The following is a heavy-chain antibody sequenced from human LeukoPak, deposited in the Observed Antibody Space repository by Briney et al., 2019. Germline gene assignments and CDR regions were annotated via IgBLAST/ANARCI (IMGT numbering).Heavy chain of an antibody. J-gene: IGHJ4*02. CDR2: IDSSSRYI. CDR3: ARVGGHCTSTSCPPPDY. CDR1: GFTFSRYN. D-gene: IGHD2-2*01. Sequence: GGSLRLSCAVSGFTFSRYNMDWVRQAPGKGLEWVSFIDSSSRYIYQADSVKGRFTISRDNAKSSVFLQMNSLRAEDTAVYYCARVGGHCTSTSCPPPDYWGQGTLVTVSS. V-gene: IGHV3-21*01.